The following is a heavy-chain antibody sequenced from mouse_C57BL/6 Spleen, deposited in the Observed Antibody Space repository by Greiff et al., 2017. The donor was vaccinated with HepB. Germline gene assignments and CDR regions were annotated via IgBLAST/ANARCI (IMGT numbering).Heavy chain of an antibody. D-gene: IGHD4-1*01. CDR2: IDPSDSYT. CDR1: GYTFTSYW. V-gene: IGHV1-69*01. Sequence: QVQLQQPGAELVMPGASVKLSCKASGYTFTSYWMHWVKQRPGQGLEWIGEIDPSDSYTNYNQKFKGKSTLTVDKSSSTAYMQLSSLTSEDSAVYYCARSLTGTDYWGQGTTLTVSS. J-gene: IGHJ2*01. CDR3: ARSLTGTDY.